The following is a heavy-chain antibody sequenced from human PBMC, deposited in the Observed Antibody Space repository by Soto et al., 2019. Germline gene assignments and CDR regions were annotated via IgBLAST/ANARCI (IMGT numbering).Heavy chain of an antibody. D-gene: IGHD6-6*01. J-gene: IGHJ4*02. Sequence: SETLSLTCAVYGGSFSGYYWSWIRQPPGKGLEWIGEINHSGSTNYNPSLKSRVTISVDTSKNQFSLKLSSVTAADTAVYYCARGQRRSSSWGAGYWGQGTLVTVSS. CDR1: GGSFSGYY. CDR2: INHSGST. CDR3: ARGQRRSSSWGAGY. V-gene: IGHV4-34*01.